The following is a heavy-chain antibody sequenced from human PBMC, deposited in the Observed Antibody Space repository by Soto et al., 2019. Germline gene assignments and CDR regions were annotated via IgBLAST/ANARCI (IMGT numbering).Heavy chain of an antibody. D-gene: IGHD5-18*01. CDR2: IWYDGSNK. CDR1: GFTFSSYG. V-gene: IGHV3-33*01. Sequence: QVQLVESGGGVVQPGRSLRLSCAASGFTFSSYGMHWVRQAPGKGLEWVAVIWYDGSNKYYADSVKGRFTISRDNSKNTLYLQMNSLRAEDTAVYYCARRGYSYGSYYYYSYYMDVWGKGTTVTVSS. CDR3: ARRGYSYGSYYYYSYYMDV. J-gene: IGHJ6*03.